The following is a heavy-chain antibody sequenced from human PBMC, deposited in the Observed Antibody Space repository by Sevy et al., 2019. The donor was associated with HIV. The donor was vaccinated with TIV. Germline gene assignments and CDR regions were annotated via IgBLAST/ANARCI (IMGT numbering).Heavy chain of an antibody. CDR2: IRQDGNEI. CDR1: GFTFDMYW. V-gene: IGHV3-7*04. J-gene: IGHJ4*02. CDR3: GRAPRD. Sequence: GGSLRLSCDASGFTFDMYWMQWVRQAPGKGLEWVANIRQDGNEIYYAASVRGRFTISRDNAKGSLYLQMNSLRAEDTAVYYCGRAPRDWGQGTLVTVSS.